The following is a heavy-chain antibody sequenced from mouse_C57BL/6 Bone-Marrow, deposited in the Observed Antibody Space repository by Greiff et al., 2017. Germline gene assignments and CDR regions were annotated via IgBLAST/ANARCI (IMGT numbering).Heavy chain of an antibody. CDR3: ARPPYYYGSSFLDY. CDR2: INPYNGGT. D-gene: IGHD1-1*01. CDR1: GYTFTDYY. Sequence: EVKLMESGPVLVKPGASVKMSCKASGYTFTDYYMNWVKQSHGKSLEWIGVINPYNGGTSYNQKFKGKATLTVDKSSSTAYMELNSLTSEDSAVYYCARPPYYYGSSFLDYWGQGTTLTVSS. J-gene: IGHJ2*01. V-gene: IGHV1-19*01.